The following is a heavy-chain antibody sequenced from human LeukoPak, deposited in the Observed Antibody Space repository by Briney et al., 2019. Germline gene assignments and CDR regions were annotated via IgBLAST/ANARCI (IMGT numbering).Heavy chain of an antibody. CDR2: ITSRGEST. Sequence: GGSLRLSCAASGFTFSIYAMSWVRQAPGKGLQWVPSITSRGESTWYVDSVKGRFTITRDNSENTLYLQMHSLRAEDTAVYYCARDRPNYYGSDGHYYRRDGDYWGRGTLVSVSS. J-gene: IGHJ4*02. V-gene: IGHV3-23*01. CDR3: ARDRPNYYGSDGHYYRRDGDY. CDR1: GFTFSIYA. D-gene: IGHD3-22*01.